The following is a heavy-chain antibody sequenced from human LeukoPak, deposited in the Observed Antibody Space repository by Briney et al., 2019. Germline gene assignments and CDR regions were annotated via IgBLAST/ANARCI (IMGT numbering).Heavy chain of an antibody. CDR2: IHYDGSNN. CDR3: AKGGSGSYNTYYYYYMDV. D-gene: IGHD1-26*01. CDR1: GFTFSSYW. V-gene: IGHV3-30*02. Sequence: GGSLRLSCAAPGFTFSSYWMSWVRQAPGKGLEWVAFIHYDGSNNYYADSVKGRFTISRDNSKNTLYLQMNSLRAEDTAVYYCAKGGSGSYNTYYYYYMDVWGKGTTVTVSS. J-gene: IGHJ6*03.